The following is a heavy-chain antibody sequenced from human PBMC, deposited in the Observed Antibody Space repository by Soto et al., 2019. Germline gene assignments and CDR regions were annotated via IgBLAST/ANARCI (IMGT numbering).Heavy chain of an antibody. Sequence: QLQLQESGPGLVKPSETLSLTCTVSGGSISSSSYYWGWIRQPPGKGLEWIGSIYYSGSTYYNPSLKSRVTISVDTSKNQFSLKLSSVTAADTAVYYCARRSSSSWSRFDPWGQGTLVTVSS. CDR1: GGSISSSSYY. D-gene: IGHD6-13*01. CDR2: IYYSGST. J-gene: IGHJ5*02. CDR3: ARRSSSSWSRFDP. V-gene: IGHV4-39*01.